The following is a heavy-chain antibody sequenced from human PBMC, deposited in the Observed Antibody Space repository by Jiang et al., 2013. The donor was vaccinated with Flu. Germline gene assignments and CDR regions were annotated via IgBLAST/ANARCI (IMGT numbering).Heavy chain of an antibody. Sequence: VQLLESGGGLVQPGGSLRLSCAASGFTFNNCAMSWVRQAPGKGLEWVSTISIGDINTYYADSVKGRFTISRDNSKNTLYLQMHSLRAEDTAVYYCADGQSSSNYGGWYNWGQGTLVTVSS. D-gene: IGHD6-19*01. CDR1: GFTFNNCA. V-gene: IGHV3-23*01. CDR2: ISIGDINT. J-gene: IGHJ4*02. CDR3: ADGQSSSNYGGWYN.